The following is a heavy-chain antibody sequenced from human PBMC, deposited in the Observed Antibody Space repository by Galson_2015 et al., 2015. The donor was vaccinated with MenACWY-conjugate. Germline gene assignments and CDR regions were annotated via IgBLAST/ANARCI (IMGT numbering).Heavy chain of an antibody. J-gene: IGHJ4*02. CDR3: ARTWDYYDSSGYFDY. CDR2: INAGNGNT. V-gene: IGHV1-3*01. Sequence: SVKVSCKASGYTFTSYAMHWVRQAPGQRLEWMGWINAGNGNTKYSQKFQGRVTITRDTSASTAYMELSSLRSEDTAVYYCARTWDYYDSSGYFDYWGQGTLVTVSS. CDR1: GYTFTSYA. D-gene: IGHD3-22*01.